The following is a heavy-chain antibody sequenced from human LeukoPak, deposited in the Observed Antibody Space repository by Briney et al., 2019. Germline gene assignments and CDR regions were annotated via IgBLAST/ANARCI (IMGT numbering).Heavy chain of an antibody. CDR3: ARSYYGSGKPLLFDY. CDR2: IYYSGST. Sequence: PSETLSLTCTVSGGSISSYYWSWIRQPPGKGLEWIGYIYYSGSTNYNPSLKSRVTISVDTSKNQFSLKLSSVTAADTAVYYCARSYYGSGKPLLFDYWGQGTLVTVSS. J-gene: IGHJ4*02. CDR1: GGSISSYY. D-gene: IGHD3-10*01. V-gene: IGHV4-59*08.